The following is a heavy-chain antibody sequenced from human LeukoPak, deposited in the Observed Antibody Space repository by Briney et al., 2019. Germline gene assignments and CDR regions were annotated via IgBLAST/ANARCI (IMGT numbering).Heavy chain of an antibody. CDR3: ARMHDSSGYYPNIDKYYYYYYMDV. V-gene: IGHV4-59*01. CDR1: GGSISSYY. Sequence: SETLSLTCTVSGGSISSYYWSWIRQPPGKGLEWIGYMYYRGNTNYDPSLKSRVTISIDTPNNQFSLKLSSVTAADTAVYYCARMHDSSGYYPNIDKYYYYYYMDVWGKGTTVTISS. J-gene: IGHJ6*03. CDR2: MYYRGNT. D-gene: IGHD3-22*01.